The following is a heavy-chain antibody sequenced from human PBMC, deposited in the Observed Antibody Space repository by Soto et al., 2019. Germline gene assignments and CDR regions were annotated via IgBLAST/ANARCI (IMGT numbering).Heavy chain of an antibody. CDR1: GFTFSSYG. V-gene: IGHV3-33*01. J-gene: IGHJ4*02. CDR2: IWYDGSNK. CDR3: ASSGSLYYFDY. Sequence: QVQLVEAGGGVVQPGRSLRLSCAASGFTFSSYGMHWVRQAPGKGLEWGAVIWYDGSNKYYADSVKGRFTISRDNSKNTLYLQMNSLRAEDTAVYYCASSGSLYYFDYWGQGTLVTVSS. D-gene: IGHD1-26*01.